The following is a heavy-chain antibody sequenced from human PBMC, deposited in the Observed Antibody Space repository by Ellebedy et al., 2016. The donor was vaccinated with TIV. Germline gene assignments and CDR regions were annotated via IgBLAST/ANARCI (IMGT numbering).Heavy chain of an antibody. CDR2: ISSNGGST. Sequence: PGGSLRLSCSASGFTFSGYAMHWVRQAPGKGLEYVSAISSNGGSTYYADSVKGRFTISRDNSKNTLYLQMNSLRAEDTAVYYCARLRCCGYSYAFDYWGQGTLVTVSS. CDR3: ARLRCCGYSYAFDY. CDR1: GFTFSGYA. D-gene: IGHD5-18*01. V-gene: IGHV3-64*04. J-gene: IGHJ4*02.